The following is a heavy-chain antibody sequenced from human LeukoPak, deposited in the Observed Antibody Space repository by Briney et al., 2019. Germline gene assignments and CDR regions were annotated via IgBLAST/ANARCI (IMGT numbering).Heavy chain of an antibody. J-gene: IGHJ6*03. V-gene: IGHV4-38-2*02. Sequence: PSGTLSLTCGVSGFSITTGYYWGWIRQPPGKGLEYIRSIYHNGITYYNPSLKSRVTISVDTSKNHFSLKLSSVTAADTAVYYCARDRRTDYADYYFYMDVWGKGTTVTVSS. D-gene: IGHD4-17*01. CDR3: ARDRRTDYADYYFYMDV. CDR2: IYHNGIT. CDR1: GFSITTGYY.